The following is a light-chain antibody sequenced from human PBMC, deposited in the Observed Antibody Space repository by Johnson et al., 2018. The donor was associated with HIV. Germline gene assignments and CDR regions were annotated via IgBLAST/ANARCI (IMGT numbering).Light chain of an antibody. V-gene: IGLV1-51*01. CDR1: SSNIGNNY. J-gene: IGLJ1*01. CDR3: GTWYSSLSAMG. Sequence: LTQPPSVSAAPGQKVTISCSGSSSNIGNNYVSWYQQLPGTAPKLLIYDNNKRPSGIPDRFSGSKSGTSATLGITGLQTGDEADYYCGTWYSSLSAMGLGTGTKVTVL. CDR2: DNN.